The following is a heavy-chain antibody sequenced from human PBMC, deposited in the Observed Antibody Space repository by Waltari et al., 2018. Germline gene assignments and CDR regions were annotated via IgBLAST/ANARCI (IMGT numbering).Heavy chain of an antibody. D-gene: IGHD2-15*01. CDR3: ARPGRVGGGSLMALDY. Sequence: QLHLQESGPGLVKPSETLSLTCSVPGASISSTSSYWGWIRQPPGKGLEWIGSFVYNANTYYNPSLKSRVSISVDTSKNHFSLQLMSVTAADTAIYYCARPGRVGGGSLMALDYWGQGTLVTVSS. J-gene: IGHJ4*02. CDR1: GASISSTSSY. CDR2: FVYNANT. V-gene: IGHV4-39*02.